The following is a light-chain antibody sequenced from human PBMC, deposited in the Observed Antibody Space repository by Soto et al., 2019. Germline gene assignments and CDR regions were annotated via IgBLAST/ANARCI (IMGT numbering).Light chain of an antibody. CDR2: AAS. V-gene: IGKV1-9*01. J-gene: IGKJ3*01. CDR3: QQFDTYPRT. Sequence: IQLTQSPSSLSAYAGDRVTITCRASQGISSYLAWYQQKPGKAPKLLIHAASTLQSGVPSRFSGTGSGTDFTLTISSLQPEDFATYYCQQFDTYPRTFGPGTKVDIK. CDR1: QGISSY.